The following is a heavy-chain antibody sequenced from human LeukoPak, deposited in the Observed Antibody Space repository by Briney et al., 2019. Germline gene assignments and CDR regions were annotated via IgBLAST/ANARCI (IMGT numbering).Heavy chain of an antibody. CDR2: INAGNGNT. CDR1: GYTFTSYA. J-gene: IGHJ4*02. V-gene: IGHV1-3*01. D-gene: IGHD3-22*01. Sequence: GASVKVSCKASGYTFTSYAMHWVRQAPGQRLEWMGWINAGNGNTKYSQKFQGRVTITRDTSASTAYMELRSLRSDDTAVYYCARDTYYYDSSGYYDVGGVNEMVDYWGQGTLVTVSS. CDR3: ARDTYYYDSSGYYDVGGVNEMVDY.